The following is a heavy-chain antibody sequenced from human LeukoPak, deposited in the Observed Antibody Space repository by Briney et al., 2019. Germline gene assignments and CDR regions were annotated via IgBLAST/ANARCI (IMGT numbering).Heavy chain of an antibody. CDR2: INPNSGGT. CDR3: ANLCLYYYDSSGYCFDY. V-gene: IGHV1-2*06. Sequence: ASVKVSCKASGYTFTGYYMHWVRQAPGQGLEWMGRINPNSGGTNYAQKFQGRVTMTRDTSISTAYMELSRLRSDDTAAYYCANLCLYYYDSSGYCFDYWGQGTLVTVSS. CDR1: GYTFTGYY. J-gene: IGHJ4*02. D-gene: IGHD3-22*01.